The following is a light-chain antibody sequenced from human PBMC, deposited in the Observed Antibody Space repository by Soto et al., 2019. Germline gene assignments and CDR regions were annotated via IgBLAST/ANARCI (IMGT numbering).Light chain of an antibody. J-gene: IGKJ2*01. CDR3: QQSYSTLPYT. Sequence: DIQMTQSPSSLSASVGDRVTITCRASQSISSYLNWYQQKPGKAPKLLIYAASSLQSGAPSRFSGSGSATDFTLTISSLQPEDFATDYCQQSYSTLPYTFGQGTKLEIK. V-gene: IGKV1-39*01. CDR1: QSISSY. CDR2: AAS.